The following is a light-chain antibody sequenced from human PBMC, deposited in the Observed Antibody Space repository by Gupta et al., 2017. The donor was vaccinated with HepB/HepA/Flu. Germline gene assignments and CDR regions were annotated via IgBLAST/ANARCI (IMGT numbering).Light chain of an antibody. J-gene: IGKJ5*01. CDR1: QSITTF. V-gene: IGKV1-39*01. Sequence: DIQMTQSPSSLSASLGDRVTITCQASQSITTFLVWHQQKPGKAPKLLIYDASSLQSGVPSRFSGSGSGTDFTLTISSLQPEDFATYYCQQTYSTPITFGQGTRLESK. CDR2: DAS. CDR3: QQTYSTPIT.